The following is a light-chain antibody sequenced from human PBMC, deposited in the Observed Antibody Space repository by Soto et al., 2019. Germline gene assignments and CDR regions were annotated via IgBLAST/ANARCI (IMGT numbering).Light chain of an antibody. V-gene: IGLV2-14*01. CDR1: SSDVGVSNY. CDR2: DVS. CDR3: NSYRSNNTVV. J-gene: IGLJ3*02. Sequence: QSALTQPASVSGAPGQWITISCTGISSDVGVSNYVSWYQQHPGKAPKVIIYDVSNRPSGVSNRFSGSKSGNTASLTISGLQAEEEADYYCNSYRSNNTVVFGGGTKVTVL.